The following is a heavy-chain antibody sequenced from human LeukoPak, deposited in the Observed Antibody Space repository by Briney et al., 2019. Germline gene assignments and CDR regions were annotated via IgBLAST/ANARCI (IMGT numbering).Heavy chain of an antibody. D-gene: IGHD3-3*01. CDR1: GGSISTYY. J-gene: IGHJ4*02. CDR3: ARHHKRVSGVVSGTVDY. V-gene: IGHV4-39*01. CDR2: IYYSGST. Sequence: KPSETLSLTCTVSGGSISTYYWGWIRQPPGKGLEWIGSIYYSGSTYYNPPLKSRVTISVDTSKNQFSLRLTSVTDADTAIYYCARHHKRVSGVVSGTVDYWGQGTLVTVSS.